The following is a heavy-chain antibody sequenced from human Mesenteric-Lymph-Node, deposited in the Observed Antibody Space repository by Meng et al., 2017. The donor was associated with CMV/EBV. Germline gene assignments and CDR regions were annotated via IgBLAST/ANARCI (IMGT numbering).Heavy chain of an antibody. Sequence: GGSISRVDYSCSWLRQPPGKGLEWIGYIYYSGSTYYNPSLKSRVTISVDTSKNQFSLKLSSVTAADTAVYYCARVTYSSSGYYFDYWGQGTLVTVSS. CDR2: IYYSGST. J-gene: IGHJ4*02. V-gene: IGHV4-30-4*08. CDR1: GGSISRVDYS. CDR3: ARVTYSSSGYYFDY. D-gene: IGHD6-6*01.